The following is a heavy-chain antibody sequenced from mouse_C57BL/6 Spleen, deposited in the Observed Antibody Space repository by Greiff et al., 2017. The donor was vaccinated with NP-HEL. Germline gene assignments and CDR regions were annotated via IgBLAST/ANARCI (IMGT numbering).Heavy chain of an antibody. CDR3: ARSNCDYYAMDY. CDR1: GYTFTSYW. D-gene: IGHD4-1*01. Sequence: VQLQQSGAELVKPGASVKLSCKASGYTFTSYWMQWVKQRPGQGLEWIGEIDPSDSYTNYNQKFKGKATLTVDTSSSTAYMQLSSLTSEDSAVYYCARSNCDYYAMDYWGQGTSVTVSS. V-gene: IGHV1-50*01. CDR2: IDPSDSYT. J-gene: IGHJ4*01.